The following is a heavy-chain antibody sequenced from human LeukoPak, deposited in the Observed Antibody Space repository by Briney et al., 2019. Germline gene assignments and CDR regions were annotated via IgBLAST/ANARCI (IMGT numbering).Heavy chain of an antibody. J-gene: IGHJ6*02. V-gene: IGHV1-18*01. D-gene: IGHD6-13*01. CDR2: SSAYNGNT. CDR1: GYTFTSYG. CDR3: ARDIAAAGTSSDYYYGMDV. Sequence: ASVKVSCKASGYTFTSYGISWVRQAPGQGLEWMGWSSAYNGNTNYAQKLQGRVTMTTDTSTSTAYMELRSLRSDDTAVYYCARDIAAAGTSSDYYYGMDVWGQGTTVTVSS.